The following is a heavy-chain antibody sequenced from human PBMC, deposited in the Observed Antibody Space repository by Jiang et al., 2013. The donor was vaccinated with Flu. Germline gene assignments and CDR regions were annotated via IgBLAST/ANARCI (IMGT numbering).Heavy chain of an antibody. CDR3: ARSVPYSSSWYKVSYGMDV. D-gene: IGHD6-13*01. J-gene: IGHJ6*04. Sequence: GGSISTYYWSWIRQPPGKGLEWIGYIYYSGSTKYNPSLKSRVTISVDTSKNQFSLKLSSVTAADTAVYYCARSVPYSSSWYKVSYGMDVWGKGTTVTVSS. CDR2: IYYSGST. V-gene: IGHV4-59*08. CDR1: GGSISTYY.